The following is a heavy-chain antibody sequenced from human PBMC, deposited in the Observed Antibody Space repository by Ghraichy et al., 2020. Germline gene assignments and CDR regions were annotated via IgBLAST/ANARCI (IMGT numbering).Heavy chain of an antibody. CDR3: AMLAYCGGDCHMGYGMDV. Sequence: ASVKVSCKASGYTFTGYYMHWVRQAPGQGLEWMGWINPNSGGTNYAQKFQGRVTMTRDTSISTAYMELSRLRSDDTAVYYCAMLAYCGGDCHMGYGMDVWGQGTTVTVSS. CDR1: GYTFTGYY. D-gene: IGHD2-21*02. J-gene: IGHJ6*02. V-gene: IGHV1-2*02. CDR2: INPNSGGT.